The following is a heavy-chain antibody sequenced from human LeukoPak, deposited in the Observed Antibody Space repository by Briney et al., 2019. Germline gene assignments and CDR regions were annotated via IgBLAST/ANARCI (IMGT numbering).Heavy chain of an antibody. CDR1: GASISSYY. CDR2: ISYIGST. Sequence: SETLSLTCTVSGASISSYYWSWIRQPPGKGLEWIGYISYIGSTNYNPSLKSRVTISVDTSKNQFSLKLSSVTAADTAVYYCARGSGYGRPYYFDYWGQGTLVTVSS. CDR3: ARGSGYGRPYYFDY. D-gene: IGHD5-12*01. V-gene: IGHV4-59*08. J-gene: IGHJ4*02.